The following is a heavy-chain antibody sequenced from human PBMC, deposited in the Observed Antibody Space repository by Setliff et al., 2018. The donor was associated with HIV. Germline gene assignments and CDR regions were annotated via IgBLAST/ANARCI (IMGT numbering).Heavy chain of an antibody. CDR1: GGFMNNYS. CDR2: IYFNGKT. J-gene: IGHJ4*02. D-gene: IGHD3-16*01. V-gene: IGHV4-59*04. CDR3: ARHVIGVVMLYSWDAFDY. Sequence: SETLSLTCSVSGGFMNNYSWNWIRQPAGKGLEWIGSIYFNGKTYNNPSLKSRVIVSVDRSRGQLSLKVNSVTAADTATYYCARHVIGVVMLYSWDAFDYWGRGTLVTVSS.